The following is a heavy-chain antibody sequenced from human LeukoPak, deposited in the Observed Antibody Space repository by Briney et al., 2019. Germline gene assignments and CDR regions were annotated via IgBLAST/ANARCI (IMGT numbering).Heavy chain of an antibody. D-gene: IGHD3-10*01. V-gene: IGHV1-2*02. CDR3: AREGPLYGSGSYYGVY. CDR1: GYTFTGYY. Sequence: ASVKVSCKASGYTFTGYYMHWVRQAPGQGPEWMGWINPNSGGTNYAQKFQGRVTMTRDTSISTAYMELSRLRSDDTAVYYCAREGPLYGSGSYYGVYWGQGTLVTVSS. CDR2: INPNSGGT. J-gene: IGHJ4*02.